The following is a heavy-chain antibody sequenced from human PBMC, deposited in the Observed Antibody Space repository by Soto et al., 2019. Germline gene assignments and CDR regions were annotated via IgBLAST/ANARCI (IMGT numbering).Heavy chain of an antibody. CDR2: IYDSGST. J-gene: IGHJ5*02. V-gene: IGHV4-59*01. D-gene: IGHD4-17*01. CDR1: GDSINSYS. Sequence: SETLSLTCTVSGDSINSYSWTWIRQPPGKGLEWIGYIYDSGSTNYNPFLKSRVTISVDTSKNQFSLKLTSVTAADTAMYYCAREAGVRSPFDPWGQGTLVTVSS. CDR3: AREAGVRSPFDP.